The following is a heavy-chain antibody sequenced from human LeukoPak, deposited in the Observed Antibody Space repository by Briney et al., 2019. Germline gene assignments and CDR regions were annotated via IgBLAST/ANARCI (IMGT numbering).Heavy chain of an antibody. CDR2: IYYSGST. CDR3: ARVRQSLAAAGKVFDY. V-gene: IGHV4-59*01. Sequence: SETLSLTCTVSGSSISSYYWSWIRQPPGKGLEWIGYIYYSGSTNYNPSLKSRVTISVDTSKNQFSLKLSSVTAADTAVYYCARVRQSLAAAGKVFDYWGQGTLVTVSS. D-gene: IGHD6-13*01. CDR1: GSSISSYY. J-gene: IGHJ4*02.